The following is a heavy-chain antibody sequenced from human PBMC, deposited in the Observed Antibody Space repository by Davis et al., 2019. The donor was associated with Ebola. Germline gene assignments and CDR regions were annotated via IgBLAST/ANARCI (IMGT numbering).Heavy chain of an antibody. D-gene: IGHD3-9*01. CDR2: ISSSSSYI. V-gene: IGHV3-21*01. Sequence: PGGSLRLSCAASGFTFSSYSMNWVRQAPGKGLEWVSSISSSSSYIYYADSVKGRFTISRDNAKNSLYLQMNSLRAEDTAVYYCARDGATGYSRYYFDYWGQGTLVTVSS. J-gene: IGHJ4*02. CDR1: GFTFSSYS. CDR3: ARDGATGYSRYYFDY.